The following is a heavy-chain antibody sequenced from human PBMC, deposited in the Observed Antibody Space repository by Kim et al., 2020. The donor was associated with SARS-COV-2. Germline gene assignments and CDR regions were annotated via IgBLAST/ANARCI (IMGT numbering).Heavy chain of an antibody. CDR3: TFRRRSYTEGSVY. V-gene: IGHV3-15*01. D-gene: IGHD3-10*01. CDR2: IKSKADGGTA. CDR1: GITFSDAW. Sequence: GGSLRLSCAASGITFSDAWLSWVRQAPGKGLEWVGRIKSKADGGTADYAAPVEGRFIISRDDSRNTLFLQMNSLKTEDTAVYYCTFRRRSYTEGSVYWGQGNLVTVSS. J-gene: IGHJ4*02.